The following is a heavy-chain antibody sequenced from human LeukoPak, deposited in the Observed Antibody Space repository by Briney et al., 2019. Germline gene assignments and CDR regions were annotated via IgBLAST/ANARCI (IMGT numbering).Heavy chain of an antibody. V-gene: IGHV3-30*02. CDR1: GFTFRSYG. CDR3: ARGREIAVAGGVDY. Sequence: PGGSLRLSCAASGFTFRSYGMHWVRQAPGKGLEWVAIIRYDGTNKYYADSVKGRFTISRDNSKNTLYLQMNSLRAEDTALYYCARGREIAVAGGVDYWGQGTLVTVSS. CDR2: IRYDGTNK. D-gene: IGHD6-19*01. J-gene: IGHJ4*02.